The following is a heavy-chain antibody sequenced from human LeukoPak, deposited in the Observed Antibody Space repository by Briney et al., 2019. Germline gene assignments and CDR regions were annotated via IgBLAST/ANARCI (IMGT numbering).Heavy chain of an antibody. CDR3: AILTGTPGY. CDR1: GFTFSSYG. CDR2: IWYDGSNK. J-gene: IGHJ4*02. V-gene: IGHV3-33*03. Sequence: AGGSLRLSCAASGFTFSSYGMHWVRQAPGKGLEWVAVIWYDGSNKYYADSVKGRFTISRGNAKNTLYLQMNSLRAEDTAVYYCAILTGTPGYWGQGTLVTVSS. D-gene: IGHD1-20*01.